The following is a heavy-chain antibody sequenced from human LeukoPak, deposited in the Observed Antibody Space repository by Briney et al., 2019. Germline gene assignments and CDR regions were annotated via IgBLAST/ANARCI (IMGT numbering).Heavy chain of an antibody. CDR2: ISGSGGST. CDR1: GFTFTSYG. V-gene: IGHV3-23*01. CDR3: VLLSLTPG. Sequence: GGSLRLSCAASGFTFTSYGMSWVRQAPGKGLEWVSAISGSGGSTYYADSVKGRFTISRDNSKNTLYLQMNSLRPEDTAVYYCVLLSLTPGWGQGTLVTVSS. D-gene: IGHD3-10*01. J-gene: IGHJ4*02.